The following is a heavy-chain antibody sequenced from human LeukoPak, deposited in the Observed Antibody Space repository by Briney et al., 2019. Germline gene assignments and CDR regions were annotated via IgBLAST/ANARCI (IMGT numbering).Heavy chain of an antibody. D-gene: IGHD1-26*01. CDR1: GFTVSSNY. J-gene: IGHJ6*02. V-gene: IGHV3-53*04. CDR2: IYSGGST. CDR3: AKALCSGGSYPPYYYYGMDV. Sequence: GGSLRLSCAASGFTVSSNYMSWVRQAPGKGLEWVSVIYSGGSTYYADSVKGRFTISRHNSKNTLYLQMNSLRAEDTAVYYCAKALCSGGSYPPYYYYGMDVWGQGTTVTVSS.